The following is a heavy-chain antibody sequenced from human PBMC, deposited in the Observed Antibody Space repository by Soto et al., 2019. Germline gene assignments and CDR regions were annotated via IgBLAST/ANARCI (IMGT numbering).Heavy chain of an antibody. D-gene: IGHD1-7*01. V-gene: IGHV4-30-2*01. CDR3: ARTESGTFDP. Sequence: QLQLQEPGSGLVKPSQTLSLTCAVSGGSISSGGYSWSWIRQPPGKGLEWIGYIYHSGSTYYNPSLXSXVXIXXDRSKNQFSLKLSSVTAADTAVYYCARTESGTFDPWGQGTLVTVSS. J-gene: IGHJ5*02. CDR2: IYHSGST. CDR1: GGSISSGGYS.